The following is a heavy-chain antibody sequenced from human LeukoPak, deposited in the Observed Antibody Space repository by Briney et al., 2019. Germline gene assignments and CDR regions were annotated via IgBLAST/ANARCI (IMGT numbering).Heavy chain of an antibody. CDR1: GYMSDTFG. CDR3: ARDYYESSGSTFDTFDI. V-gene: IGHV1-18*01. J-gene: IGHJ3*02. D-gene: IGHD3-22*01. CDR2: ISGYNART. Sequence: ASVKVSCKASGYMSDTFGISWVRQAPGQGLEWMGWISGYNARTNYAQKVKGRVTMTTDTSTSTVYMELRNLRSDDTAKYYCARDYYESSGSTFDTFDIWGQGTMVIVSS.